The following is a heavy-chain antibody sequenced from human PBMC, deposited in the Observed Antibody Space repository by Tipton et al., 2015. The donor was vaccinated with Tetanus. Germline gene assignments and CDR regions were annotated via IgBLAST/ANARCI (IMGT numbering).Heavy chain of an antibody. CDR3: ARLREIVSRSGWAFDF. CDR2: ISYSGRT. V-gene: IGHV4-39*02. Sequence: TLSLTCIVSGGSMSGSGHYGAWVRQSPGKGLEWIGSISYSGRTYYSPSLESRVNMSVDTSKKDFSVRLGSVTAADTAVYYCARLREIVSRSGWAFDFWGQGALVTVSS. D-gene: IGHD3-10*01. J-gene: IGHJ4*02. CDR1: GGSMSGSGHY.